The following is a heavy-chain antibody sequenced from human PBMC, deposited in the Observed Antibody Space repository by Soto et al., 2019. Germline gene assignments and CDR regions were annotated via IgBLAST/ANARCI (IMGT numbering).Heavy chain of an antibody. Sequence: EVQLVESGGGFVQPGGSLRLSCAASGFTFSSYEMNWVRQAPGKGLEWVSYISSGGTTIYYADSVKGRFTVSRDNAKNSLYQQMNSLTDEDTAVYYCARGGDLVGVVAATPSWFDPWGQGTLVTGSS. V-gene: IGHV3-48*03. CDR3: ARGGDLVGVVAATPSWFDP. CDR1: GFTFSSYE. CDR2: ISSGGTTI. J-gene: IGHJ5*02. D-gene: IGHD2-15*01.